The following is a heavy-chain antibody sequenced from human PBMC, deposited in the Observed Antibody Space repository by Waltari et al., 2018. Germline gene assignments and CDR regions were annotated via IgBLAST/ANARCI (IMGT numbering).Heavy chain of an antibody. V-gene: IGHV3-30*02. J-gene: IGHJ4*02. CDR1: GFIFSNYA. Sequence: VQLVESGGGVVQPGGSLRLSCAASGFIFSNYAMHWVRQAPGKGLEGSSFIRYDGSNEYYEDSVKGRFTIARDNSKNTLYLQMNSLRAEDTAVYYCAKGKIGQQLVRDFDYWGQGTLVTVSS. CDR3: AKGKIGQQLVRDFDY. CDR2: IRYDGSNE. D-gene: IGHD6-13*01.